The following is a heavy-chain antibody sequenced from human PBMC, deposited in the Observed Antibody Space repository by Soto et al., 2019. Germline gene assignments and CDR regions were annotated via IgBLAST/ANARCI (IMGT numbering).Heavy chain of an antibody. J-gene: IGHJ6*02. CDR2: IYYTGST. CDR1: GGSISGYY. V-gene: IGHV4-59*01. D-gene: IGHD6-13*01. Sequence: PSETLSLTCTVSGGSISGYYWIWIRQPPGKGLEWIGYIYYTGSTTYNPSLKSRVTISVDTSKNQFSLKLNSVTAADTAVYYCARGGYTKIGYGLDVWGQGTTVTVSS. CDR3: ARGGYTKIGYGLDV.